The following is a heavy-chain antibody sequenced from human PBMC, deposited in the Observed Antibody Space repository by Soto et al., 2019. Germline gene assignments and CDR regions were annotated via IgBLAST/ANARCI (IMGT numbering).Heavy chain of an antibody. CDR2: IIPILGIA. V-gene: IGHV1-69*02. CDR1: GGTFSSYT. J-gene: IGHJ4*02. CDR3: ARGEPESRYFDY. D-gene: IGHD1-1*01. Sequence: QVQLVQSGAEVKTPGSSVKVSCKASGGTFSSYTISWVRQAPGQGLEWMGRIIPILGIANYAQKFQGRVTITADKSTSTAYMELSSLRSEDTDVYYCARGEPESRYFDYWGQGTLVTVSS.